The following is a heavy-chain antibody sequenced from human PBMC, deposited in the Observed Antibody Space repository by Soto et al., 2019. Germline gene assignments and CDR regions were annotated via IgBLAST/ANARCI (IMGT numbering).Heavy chain of an antibody. CDR3: ARFTMIRGELSDHHYGMDV. CDR2: ISSTGEE. V-gene: IGHV2-26*01. Sequence: QVTLRESGPGLVKATETLTLTCTVAGFSLSDLGMAVSWIRQPPGKALEWLAYISSTGEESHSPSLRSRYSISMDNTRTQVVLTMTNMAPEYTATYYCARFTMIRGELSDHHYGMDVWGQVTTVTVSS. D-gene: IGHD3-10*01. CDR1: GFSLSDLGMA. J-gene: IGHJ6*02.